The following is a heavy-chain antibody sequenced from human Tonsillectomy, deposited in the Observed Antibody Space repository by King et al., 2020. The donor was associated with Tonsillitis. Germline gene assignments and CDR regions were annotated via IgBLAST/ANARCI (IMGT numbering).Heavy chain of an antibody. CDR3: AREERVWKTTYFDY. CDR2: ISYDGSNK. V-gene: IGHV3-30*03. D-gene: IGHD1-1*01. J-gene: IGHJ4*02. Sequence: VQLVESGGGVVQPGRSLRLSCAASGFTFSSYAMHWVRQAPGKGLEWVAVISYDGSNKYYADSVKGRFTISRDNSKNTLYLQMSSLKTEDTAVYYCAREERVWKTTYFDYWGQGTLLTVSS. CDR1: GFTFSSYA.